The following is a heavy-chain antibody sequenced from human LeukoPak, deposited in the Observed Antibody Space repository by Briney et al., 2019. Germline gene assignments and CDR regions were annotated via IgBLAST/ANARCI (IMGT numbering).Heavy chain of an antibody. V-gene: IGHV4-59*01. CDR3: ARGGSGSGMDV. J-gene: IGHJ6*04. CDR1: GGSISSYY. D-gene: IGHD6-19*01. CDR2: IYYSGST. Sequence: SETLPLTCTVSGGSISSYYWSWIRQPPGKGLEWIGYIYYSGSTNYNPSLKSRVTISVDTSKNQFSLKLSSVTAADTAVYYCARGGSGSGMDVWGKGTTVTVSS.